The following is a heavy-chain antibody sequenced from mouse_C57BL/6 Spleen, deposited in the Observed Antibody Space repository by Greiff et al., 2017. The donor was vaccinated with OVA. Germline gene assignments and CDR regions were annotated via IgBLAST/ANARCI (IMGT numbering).Heavy chain of an antibody. CDR3: ARNYYGSSSAMDY. J-gene: IGHJ4*01. CDR2: INPSTGGT. V-gene: IGHV1-42*01. CDR1: GYSFTGYY. Sequence: EVKLQESGPELVKPGASVKISCKASGYSFTGYYMNWVKQSPEKSLEWIGEINPSTGGTTYNQKFKAKATLTVDKSSSTAYMQLKSLTSEDSAVYYCARNYYGSSSAMDYWGQGTSVTVSS. D-gene: IGHD1-1*01.